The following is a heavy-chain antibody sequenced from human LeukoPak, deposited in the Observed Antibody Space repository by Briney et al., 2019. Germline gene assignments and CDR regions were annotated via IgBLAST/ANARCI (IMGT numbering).Heavy chain of an antibody. CDR3: ASGPYYYGSGEGY. D-gene: IGHD3-10*01. V-gene: IGHV3-21*01. CDR1: GFTFSSYS. Sequence: PGGSLRLSCAASGFTFSSYSMNWVRQAPGKGLEWVSSISSSSSYIYYADSVKGRFTISRDNAKNSLYLQMNSLRAEDTAVYYCASGPYYYGSGEGYWGQGTLVTVSS. CDR2: ISSSSSYI. J-gene: IGHJ4*02.